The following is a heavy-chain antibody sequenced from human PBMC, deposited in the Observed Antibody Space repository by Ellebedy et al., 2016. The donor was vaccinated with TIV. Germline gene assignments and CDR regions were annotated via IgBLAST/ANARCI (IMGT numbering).Heavy chain of an antibody. CDR2: ISGRGGTT. Sequence: GESLKISXAASGFTFSSYSMNWVRQAPGKALEWVSAISGRGGTTYYADSVKGRFSISRDNSKNMLYLQMNSLRAEDTAMYYCARDPLGLRFLPEDVPWGQGTLVTVSP. CDR3: ARDPLGLRFLPEDVP. J-gene: IGHJ5*02. D-gene: IGHD4-17*01. CDR1: GFTFSSYS. V-gene: IGHV3-23*01.